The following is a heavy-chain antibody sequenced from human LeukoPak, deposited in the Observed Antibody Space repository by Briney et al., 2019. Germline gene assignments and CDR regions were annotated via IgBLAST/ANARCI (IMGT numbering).Heavy chain of an antibody. D-gene: IGHD3-22*01. CDR2: IYYSGST. CDR3: ARVWNYYDSSKWSDP. J-gene: IGHJ5*02. CDR1: GGSISSGDYY. V-gene: IGHV4-30-4*01. Sequence: PSETLSLTCTVSGGSISSGDYYWSWIRQPPGKGLEWIGYIYYSGSTYYNPSLKSRVTISVDTSKNQFSLKLSSVTAADTAVYYCARVWNYYDSSKWSDPWGQGTLVTVSS.